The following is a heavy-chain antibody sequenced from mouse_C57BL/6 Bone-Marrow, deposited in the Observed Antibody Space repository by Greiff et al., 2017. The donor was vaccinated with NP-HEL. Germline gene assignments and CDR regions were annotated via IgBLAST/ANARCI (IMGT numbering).Heavy chain of an antibody. CDR1: GFTFSSYA. J-gene: IGHJ1*03. CDR3: ARESYGSSHWYFDV. V-gene: IGHV5-4*01. CDR2: ISDGGSYT. D-gene: IGHD1-1*01. Sequence: EVMLVESGGGLVKPGGSLKLSCAASGFTFSSYAMSWVRQTPEKRLEWVATISDGGSYTYYPDNVKGRFTISRDNAKNNLYLQMSHLESEDTAMYYCARESYGSSHWYFDVWGTGTTVTVSS.